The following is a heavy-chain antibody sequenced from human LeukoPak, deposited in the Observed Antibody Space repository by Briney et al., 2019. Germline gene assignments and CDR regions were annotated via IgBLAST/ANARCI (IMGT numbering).Heavy chain of an antibody. V-gene: IGHV4-34*01. J-gene: IGHJ4*02. CDR2: INHSGST. CDR3: ARGGYSGSSFSDY. CDR1: GGSFSGYY. Sequence: NPSEILSLTCAVYGGSFSGYYWSWIRQPPGKGLEWIGEINHSGSTNYNPSLKSRVTISVDTSKNQFSLKLSSVTAADTAVYYCARGGYSGSSFSDYWGQGTLVTVSS. D-gene: IGHD6-6*01.